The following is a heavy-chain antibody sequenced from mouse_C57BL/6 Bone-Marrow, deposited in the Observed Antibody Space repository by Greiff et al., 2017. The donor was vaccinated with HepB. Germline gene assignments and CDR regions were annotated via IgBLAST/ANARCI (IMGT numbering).Heavy chain of an antibody. V-gene: IGHV14-4*01. CDR2: IDPENGDT. CDR3: TGGNYVWFAY. J-gene: IGHJ3*01. Sequence: EVQLQQSGAELVRPGASVKLSCTASGFNIKDDYMHWVKQRPEQGLEWIGWIDPENGDTEYASKFQGKATITADTSSNTAYLQLSSLTSEDTAVYYCTGGNYVWFAYWGQGTLVTVSA. CDR1: GFNIKDDY. D-gene: IGHD2-1*01.